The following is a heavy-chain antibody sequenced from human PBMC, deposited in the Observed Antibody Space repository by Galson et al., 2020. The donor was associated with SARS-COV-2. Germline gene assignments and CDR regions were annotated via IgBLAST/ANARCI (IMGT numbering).Heavy chain of an antibody. V-gene: IGHV4-39*07. CDR3: ARESGQWLVPPYFDY. Sequence: ASETLSLTCTVSGGSISSSSYYWGWIRQPPGKGLEWIGSIYYSGSTYYNPSLKSRVTISVDTSKNQFSLKLSPVTAADTAVYYCARESGQWLVPPYFDYWGQGTLVTVSS. J-gene: IGHJ4*02. D-gene: IGHD6-19*01. CDR2: IYYSGST. CDR1: GGSISSSSYY.